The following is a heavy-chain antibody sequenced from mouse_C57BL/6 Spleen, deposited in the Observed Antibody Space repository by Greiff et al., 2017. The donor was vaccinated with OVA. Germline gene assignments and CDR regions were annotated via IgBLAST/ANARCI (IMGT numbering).Heavy chain of an antibody. CDR2: IHPNSGST. Sequence: QVQLQQPGAELVKPGASVKLSCKASGYTFTSYWMHWVKQRPGQGLEWIGMIHPNSGSTNYNEKFKSKATLTVDKTSSTAYMQLSSLTSEDSAVYYSARTPDEDYYAMDYWGQGTSVTVSS. CDR3: ARTPDEDYYAMDY. J-gene: IGHJ4*01. CDR1: GYTFTSYW. V-gene: IGHV1-64*01.